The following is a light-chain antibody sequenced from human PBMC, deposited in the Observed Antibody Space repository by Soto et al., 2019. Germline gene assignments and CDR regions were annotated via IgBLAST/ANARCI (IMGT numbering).Light chain of an antibody. CDR2: DVS. V-gene: IGLV2-14*01. Sequence: QSVLTQPASVSGSPGQSITISCTGTRSDVGGYDFVAWYQQRPGKAPKLIIYDVSNRPSGVATRFSGSKSGNTPSLTISGLQSEDEADYYCTSYTRSDIGVFGGGTKLTVL. J-gene: IGLJ3*02. CDR1: RSDVGGYDF. CDR3: TSYTRSDIGV.